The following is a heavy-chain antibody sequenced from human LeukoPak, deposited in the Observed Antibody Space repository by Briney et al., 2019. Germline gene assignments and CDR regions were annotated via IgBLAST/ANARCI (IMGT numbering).Heavy chain of an antibody. CDR3: ARDASSGWDYYFDY. V-gene: IGHV4-59*12. Sequence: SETLSLTCTVSGGSISSYYWSWIRQPPGKGLEWIGYIYYSGSTNYNPSLKSRVTMSVDTSKNQFSLKLSSVTAADTAVYYCARDASSGWDYYFDYWGQGTLVTVSS. CDR2: IYYSGST. CDR1: GGSISSYY. J-gene: IGHJ4*02. D-gene: IGHD6-19*01.